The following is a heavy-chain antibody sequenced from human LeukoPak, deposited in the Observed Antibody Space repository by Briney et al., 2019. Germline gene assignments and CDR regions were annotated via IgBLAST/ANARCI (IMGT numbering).Heavy chain of an antibody. CDR1: GGSISSYY. Sequence: SETLSLTCSVSGGSISSYYWSWIRQPPGKGLEWIGYVYYSGSTNYNPSLKSRLTISVDTSKNQFSLKLSSVTAADTAVYYCARSSTNHLLFDYWGQGTLVTVSS. CDR2: VYYSGST. D-gene: IGHD5/OR15-5a*01. CDR3: ARSSTNHLLFDY. J-gene: IGHJ4*02. V-gene: IGHV4-59*12.